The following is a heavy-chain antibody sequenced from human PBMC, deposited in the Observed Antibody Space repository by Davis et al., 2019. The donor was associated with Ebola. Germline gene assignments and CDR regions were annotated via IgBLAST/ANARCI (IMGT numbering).Heavy chain of an antibody. CDR1: GFSFSSNA. CDR3: AKQRDYGSDYFDY. V-gene: IGHV3-23*01. D-gene: IGHD3-16*01. CDR2: ISDTT. J-gene: IGHJ4*02. Sequence: GESLKISCAASGFSFSSNAMSWVRQAPGKGLEWVSTISDTTYYADSVKGRFTISRDNSKNTLYLQMNSLRAEDTAIYYCAKQRDYGSDYFDYWGQGTLVTVSS.